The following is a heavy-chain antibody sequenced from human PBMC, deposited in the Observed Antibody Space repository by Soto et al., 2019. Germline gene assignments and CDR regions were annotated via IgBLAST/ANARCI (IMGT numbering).Heavy chain of an antibody. D-gene: IGHD2-8*01. CDR2: IHYSGTT. J-gene: IGHJ4*02. Sequence: TLSLTCTVSGTSISSYHWSWIRQPPGKGLEWIANIHYSGTTNYNPSLASRVTLSVDTSKNQFSLKMTSVTAADRAMYFCARYNSYAIDYWGRGTLVTVSS. CDR1: GTSISSYH. V-gene: IGHV4-59*01. CDR3: ARYNSYAIDY.